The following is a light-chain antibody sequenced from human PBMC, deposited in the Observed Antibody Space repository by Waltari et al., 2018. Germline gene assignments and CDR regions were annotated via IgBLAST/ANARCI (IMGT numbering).Light chain of an antibody. J-gene: IGKJ5*01. CDR3: LQSIQLPPV. CDR2: EVS. Sequence: EIVMTQTPLSLSITPGQSASISCKSSQSLLHSDGKSYLYWYVQKTGQSPQLLIYEVSSRFSGVPDRFSGSGSGTDFTLKISRVEADDVGVYYCLQSIQLPPVFGQGTRLDIK. V-gene: IGKV2-29*03. CDR1: QSLLHSDGKSY.